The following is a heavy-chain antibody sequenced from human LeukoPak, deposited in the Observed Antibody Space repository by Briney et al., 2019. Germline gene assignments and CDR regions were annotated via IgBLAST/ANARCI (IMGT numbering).Heavy chain of an antibody. V-gene: IGHV3-48*01. CDR1: GFTFTSYT. CDR3: VRDKDWGFDS. CDR2: IGTGTSTV. D-gene: IGHD7-27*01. Sequence: GGSLRLSCAASGFTFTSYTMNWVRQASGKGLEWVSCIGTGTSTVGYADSIKGRFTISRDNAKNSVDLEMSSVRVDDSAVYYCVRDKDWGFDSWGQGTLVTVSS. J-gene: IGHJ4*02.